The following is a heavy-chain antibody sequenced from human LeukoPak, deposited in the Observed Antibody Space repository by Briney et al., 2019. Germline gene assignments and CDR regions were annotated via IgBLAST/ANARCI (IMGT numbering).Heavy chain of an antibody. CDR1: GYTFTSHY. CDR3: ARSDYYGSGSFDY. V-gene: IGHV1-46*01. D-gene: IGHD3-10*01. Sequence: ASVKVSCKASGYTFTSHYINWVRQAPGQGLEWMGIINPSAGSTDYAQTFQGRVTLTRDTSTSTVYMELSSLRSEDTAVYYCARSDYYGSGSFDYWGQGTLVTVSS. CDR2: INPSAGST. J-gene: IGHJ4*02.